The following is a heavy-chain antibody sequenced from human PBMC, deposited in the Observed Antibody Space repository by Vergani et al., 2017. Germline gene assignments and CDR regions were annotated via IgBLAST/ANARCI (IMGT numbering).Heavy chain of an antibody. D-gene: IGHD6-13*01. Sequence: QVQLQESGPGLVKPSETLSLTCTVSGGSVSSGSYYWSWIRQPPGKGLEWIGYIYYSGSTNYNPSLKSRVTISVDTSKNQFSLKLSSVTAADTAVYYCARGGKNSSSWYFGYWGQGTLVTVSS. CDR1: GGSVSSGSYY. CDR3: ARGGKNSSSWYFGY. CDR2: IYYSGST. V-gene: IGHV4-61*01. J-gene: IGHJ4*02.